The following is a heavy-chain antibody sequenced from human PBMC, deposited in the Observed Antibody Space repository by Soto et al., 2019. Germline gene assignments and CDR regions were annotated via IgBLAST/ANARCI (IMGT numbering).Heavy chain of an antibody. CDR1: GFKISSSS. CDR3: AKDESTGYVELY. CDR2: ISGGGDST. D-gene: IGHD3-22*01. Sequence: GGSLRLSCAAFGFKISSSSMNWVRQAPGKGLEWISTISGGGDSTYYADSVRGRFTVSRDDSKNTVYLQMNSLRAEDTALYYCAKDESTGYVELYWGLGTLVTVSS. J-gene: IGHJ4*02. V-gene: IGHV3-23*01.